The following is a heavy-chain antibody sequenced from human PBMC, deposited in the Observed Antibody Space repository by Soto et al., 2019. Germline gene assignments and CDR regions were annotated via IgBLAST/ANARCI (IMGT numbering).Heavy chain of an antibody. CDR3: ARDLIEYSSSSTPQT. CDR2: IKQDGSEK. D-gene: IGHD6-6*01. CDR1: GFTFSSYW. J-gene: IGHJ4*02. V-gene: IGHV3-7*01. Sequence: GGSLRLSCAASGFTFSSYWMSWVRQAPGKGLEWVANIKQDGSEKYYVDSVKGRFTISRDNAKNSLYLQMNSLRAEDTAVYYCARDLIEYSSSSTPQTWGQGTLVTVSS.